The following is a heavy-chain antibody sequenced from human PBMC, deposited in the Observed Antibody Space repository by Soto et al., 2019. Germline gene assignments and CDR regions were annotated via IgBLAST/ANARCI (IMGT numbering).Heavy chain of an antibody. V-gene: IGHV3-30-3*01. CDR1: GFTFSSYA. J-gene: IGHJ6*02. Sequence: QVQLVESGGGVVQPGRSLRLSCAASGFTFSSYAMHWVRQAPGKGLEWVAVISYDGSNKYYADSVKGRFTISRDNSKNTLDLQMNSLRAEDTSVYYCARDQLDCSSTSCYFGRDYYYGMDFWGHGTTVTVSS. CDR2: ISYDGSNK. CDR3: ARDQLDCSSTSCYFGRDYYYGMDF. D-gene: IGHD2-2*01.